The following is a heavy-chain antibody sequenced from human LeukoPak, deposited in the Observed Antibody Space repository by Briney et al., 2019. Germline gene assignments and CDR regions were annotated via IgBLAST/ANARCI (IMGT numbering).Heavy chain of an antibody. V-gene: IGHV3-74*01. CDR1: GFTFTNYW. J-gene: IGHJ3*02. CDR2: VLSDGSRI. D-gene: IGHD6-19*01. CDR3: ARVAVGGTRAFDI. Sequence: GGSLRRSCAASGFTFTNYWMHWVRQAPGKGLVWVSRVLSDGSRISYADSVKGRFTISRDNAKNTLYLQMDSLRAEDTAVYYCARVAVGGTRAFDIWGQGTTVTVSS.